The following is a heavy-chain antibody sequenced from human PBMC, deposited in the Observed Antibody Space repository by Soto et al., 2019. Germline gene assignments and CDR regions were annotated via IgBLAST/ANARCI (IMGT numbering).Heavy chain of an antibody. D-gene: IGHD2-21*01. CDR1: GFTFSDSA. J-gene: IGHJ4*02. CDR3: TRRRDWPAMDPLDY. Sequence: EVQLVESGGGLVQPGGSLKLSCAASGFTFSDSAMHWVRQASGKGLEWVGRIRSKVNTYATAYAASVKGRFTISRDDSMNTAYLQMNSRKTEDTAVYYWTRRRDWPAMDPLDYWGQGTLVTVSS. V-gene: IGHV3-73*02. CDR2: IRSKVNTYAT.